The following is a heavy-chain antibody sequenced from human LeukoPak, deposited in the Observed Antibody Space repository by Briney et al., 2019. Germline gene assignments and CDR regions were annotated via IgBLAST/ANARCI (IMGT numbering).Heavy chain of an antibody. Sequence: GASVKVSCKASGGTFSSCAISWVRQAPGQGLEWMGRIIPILGIANYAQKFQGRVTITADKSTSTAYMELSSLRSEDTAVYYCARDGGNANFDYWGQGTLVTVSS. J-gene: IGHJ4*02. D-gene: IGHD3-16*01. V-gene: IGHV1-69*04. CDR1: GGTFSSCA. CDR2: IIPILGIA. CDR3: ARDGGNANFDY.